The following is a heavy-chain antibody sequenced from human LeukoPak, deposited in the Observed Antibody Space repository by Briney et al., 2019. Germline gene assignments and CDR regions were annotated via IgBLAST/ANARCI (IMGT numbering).Heavy chain of an antibody. CDR2: ISWNSGSI. J-gene: IGHJ4*02. V-gene: IGHV3-9*03. CDR3: AKDMGDGYNFFDY. D-gene: IGHD5-24*01. CDR1: GFTFDDYA. Sequence: PGGSLRLSCAASGFTFDDYAMHWVRQAPGKGLEWVSGISWNSGSIGYADSVKGRFTISRDNAKNSLYLQMNSLRAEDMALYYCAKDMGDGYNFFDYWGQGTLVTVSS.